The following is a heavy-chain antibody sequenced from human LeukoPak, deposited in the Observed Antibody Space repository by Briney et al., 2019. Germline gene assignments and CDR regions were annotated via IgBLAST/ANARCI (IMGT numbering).Heavy chain of an antibody. CDR3: AIERWLQSSPFDY. CDR2: ISGSGGST. D-gene: IGHD5-24*01. Sequence: GGSLTLSCAASGFTFSSYAMSWVRQAPGKGLEWVSAISGSGGSTYYADSVKGRFTISRDNSKNTLYLQMNSLRAEDTAVYYCAIERWLQSSPFDYWGQGTLVTVSS. CDR1: GFTFSSYA. J-gene: IGHJ4*02. V-gene: IGHV3-23*01.